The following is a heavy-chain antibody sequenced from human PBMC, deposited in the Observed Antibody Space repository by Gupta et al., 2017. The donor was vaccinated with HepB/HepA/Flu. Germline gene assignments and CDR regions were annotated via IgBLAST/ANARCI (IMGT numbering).Heavy chain of an antibody. V-gene: IGHV3-21*01. CDR3: ARGGDTAMVVVDY. CDR1: GFTFSSYS. D-gene: IGHD5-18*01. Sequence: EVQLVESGGGLVKPGGSLRLSCAASGFTFSSYSMNWVRQAPGKGLEWVSSISSSSSYIYYADSVKGRFTISRDNAKNSLYLQMNRLRAEDTAVYYCARGGDTAMVVVDYWGQGTLVTVSS. J-gene: IGHJ4*02. CDR2: ISSSSSYI.